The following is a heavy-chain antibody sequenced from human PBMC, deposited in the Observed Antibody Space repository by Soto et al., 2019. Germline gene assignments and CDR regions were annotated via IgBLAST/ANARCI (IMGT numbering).Heavy chain of an antibody. D-gene: IGHD6-19*01. CDR1: GFTFRSYG. CDR2: IWYDGSNK. CDR3: VRSSIAEAARTHGKDV. V-gene: IGHV3-33*01. J-gene: IGHJ6*02. Sequence: PVQFVSLSGAACGFTFRSYGMHWVRQAPGKGVGGVAVIWYDGSNKYYADSVKGRVTISRDYSKITLYLQMNSLMAEDTAVYYCVRSSIAEAARTHGKDVWAQGTTDTDSS.